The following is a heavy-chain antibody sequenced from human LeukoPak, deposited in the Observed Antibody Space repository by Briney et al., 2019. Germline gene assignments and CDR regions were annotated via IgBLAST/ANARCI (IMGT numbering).Heavy chain of an antibody. CDR2: IGSTSTYM. J-gene: IGHJ2*01. CDR1: GFTFSGYS. D-gene: IGHD2/OR15-2a*01. V-gene: IGHV3-21*01. CDR3: ARPPFIDAPIAFYLYFDL. Sequence: GESLRLSCTASGFTFSGYSMSWVRQAPGKGLEWVSSIGSTSTYMYYADSVKGRFTISRDNAKNSLYLQMNSLRAEDTAVYYCARPPFIDAPIAFYLYFDLWGRGTLVTVSS.